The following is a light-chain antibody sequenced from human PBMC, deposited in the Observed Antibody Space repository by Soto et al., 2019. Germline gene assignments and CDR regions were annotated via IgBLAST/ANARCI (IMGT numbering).Light chain of an antibody. Sequence: EILMTQSPVTLSVSPGERATLSCRASQSVTTKVAWYQQRPGQVPRLLIFGASTRATGIPARFSGSGSGTEFTLTIRSLQSEDFAVYFCQQYHDWPTVTFGRGTKVEIK. CDR1: QSVTTK. CDR3: QQYHDWPTVT. J-gene: IGKJ4*01. V-gene: IGKV3D-15*01. CDR2: GAS.